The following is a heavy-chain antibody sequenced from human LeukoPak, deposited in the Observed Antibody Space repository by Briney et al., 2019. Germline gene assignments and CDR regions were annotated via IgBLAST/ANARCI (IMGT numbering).Heavy chain of an antibody. CDR2: IIPIFGTA. J-gene: IGHJ5*02. CDR1: GDTFSSYA. V-gene: IGHV1-69*13. D-gene: IGHD2-2*01. CDR3: ARSRVHGYCSSTSCYYPNWFDP. Sequence: SVKVSCKASGDTFSSYAISWVRQAPGQGLEWMGGIIPIFGTANYAQKFQGRVTITADESTSTAYMELSSLRSEDTAVYYCARSRVHGYCSSTSCYYPNWFDPWGQGTLVTVSS.